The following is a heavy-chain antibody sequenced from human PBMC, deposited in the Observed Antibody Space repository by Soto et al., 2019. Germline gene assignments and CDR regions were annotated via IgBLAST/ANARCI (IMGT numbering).Heavy chain of an antibody. CDR3: ARGITTRFDY. CDR2: IYYSGST. D-gene: IGHD4-4*01. J-gene: IGHJ4*02. Sequence: SETLSLTCTVSGGSISSSSYYWGWIRQPPGKGLEWIGSIYYSGSTYYIPSLKSRVTISVDTSKNQFSLKLSSVTAADTSVFYCARGITTRFDYWGQGTLVTVSS. CDR1: GGSISSSSYY. V-gene: IGHV4-39*01.